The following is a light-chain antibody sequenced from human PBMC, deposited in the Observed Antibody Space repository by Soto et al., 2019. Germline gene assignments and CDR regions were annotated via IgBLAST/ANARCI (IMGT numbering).Light chain of an antibody. CDR1: QTVSSNF. Sequence: EIVLTQSPGSLSVSPGERGTLSCRGSQTVSSNFLAWYQQQPGQAPRLLIFDASTRATGLPARFTGSGSGTDFTLTISRLEPEDFAVYYCQQYNMWPGTFGTGTKVDI. CDR2: DAS. J-gene: IGKJ3*01. V-gene: IGKV3-20*01. CDR3: QQYNMWPGT.